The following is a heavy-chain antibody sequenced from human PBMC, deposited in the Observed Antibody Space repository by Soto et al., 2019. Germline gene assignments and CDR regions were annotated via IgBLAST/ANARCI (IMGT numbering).Heavy chain of an antibody. J-gene: IGHJ4*02. D-gene: IGHD3-3*01. CDR3: ARDRRITIFGVVIGSCFGY. V-gene: IGHV3-30-3*01. CDR2: ISYDGSNK. Sequence: LRLSCAASGFTFSSYAMHWVRQAPGKGLEWVAVISYDGSNKYYADSVKGRFTISRDNSKNTPYLQMNSLRAEDTAVYYCARDRRITIFGVVIGSCFGYWGQGTLVTVSS. CDR1: GFTFSSYA.